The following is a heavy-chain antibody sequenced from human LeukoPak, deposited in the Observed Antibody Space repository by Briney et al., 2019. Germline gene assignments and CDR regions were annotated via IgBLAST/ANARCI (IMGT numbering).Heavy chain of an antibody. CDR3: AKRGCSGGSCYHYFDY. V-gene: IGHV3-74*01. Sequence: PGGSLRLSCAASGFTFSSYWMHWVRQAPGKGLVWVSRINSDGSSTSYADSVKGRFTISRDNAKNTLYPQMNSLRAEDTAVYYCAKRGCSGGSCYHYFDYWGQGTLVTVSS. CDR2: INSDGSST. J-gene: IGHJ4*02. CDR1: GFTFSSYW. D-gene: IGHD2-15*01.